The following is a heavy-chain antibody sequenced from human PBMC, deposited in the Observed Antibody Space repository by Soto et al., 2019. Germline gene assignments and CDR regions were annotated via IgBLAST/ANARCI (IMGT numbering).Heavy chain of an antibody. CDR3: ARERGSYPAGHYFDY. CDR2: ISYDGSNK. Sequence: GGSLRLSCAASGFTFNSYGMHWVRQAPGKGLEWVAVISYDGSNKYYADSVKGRFTISRDNSKNTLYLQMNSLRAEDTAVYYCARERGSYPAGHYFDYWGQGTLVTVSS. D-gene: IGHD1-26*01. CDR1: GFTFNSYG. J-gene: IGHJ4*02. V-gene: IGHV3-30*03.